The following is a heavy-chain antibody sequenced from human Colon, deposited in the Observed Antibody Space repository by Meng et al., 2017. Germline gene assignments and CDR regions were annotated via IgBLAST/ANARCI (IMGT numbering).Heavy chain of an antibody. CDR1: GASVSSDSHY. CDR2: IYYTGNT. J-gene: IGHJ5*02. CDR3: ARVNGDFDEAWFDP. V-gene: IGHV4-61*03. D-gene: IGHD4-17*01. Sequence: QVRLQVSGPGLVRPSETLSLTCTVSGASVSSDSHYWSWIRQSPGKGLEWIGYIYYTGNTNYNPSLASRVSMSLDTSKNHFSLHLTSVTAADTAIYYCARVNGDFDEAWFDPWGQGTLVTVSS.